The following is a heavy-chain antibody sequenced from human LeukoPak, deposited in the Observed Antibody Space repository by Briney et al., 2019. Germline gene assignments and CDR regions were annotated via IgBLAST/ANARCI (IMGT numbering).Heavy chain of an antibody. Sequence: QSGGSLRLSCAVSGFTFSSYWMSWVRQAPGKGLEWVANIKQDGSEKYYVDSVKGRFTISRDNAKDSLYLQMNSLRADDTAVYYCARGSYGSGSYRLDYWGQGTLVTVSS. J-gene: IGHJ4*02. CDR2: IKQDGSEK. V-gene: IGHV3-7*01. CDR1: GFTFSSYW. D-gene: IGHD3-10*01. CDR3: ARGSYGSGSYRLDY.